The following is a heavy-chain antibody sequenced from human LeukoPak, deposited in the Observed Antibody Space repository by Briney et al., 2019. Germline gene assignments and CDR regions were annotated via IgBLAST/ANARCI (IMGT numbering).Heavy chain of an antibody. CDR3: ARAGMVGRDRYYYYGMDV. CDR2: IYYSGST. CDR1: GGSISSGDYY. Sequence: TSETLSLTCTVSGGSISSGDYYWSWIRQPPGKGLEWIGYIYYSGSTYYNPSLKSRVTISVDTSKNQFSLKLSSVTAADTAVYYCARAGMVGRDRYYYYGMDVWGQGTTVTVSS. D-gene: IGHD2-15*01. V-gene: IGHV4-30-4*01. J-gene: IGHJ6*02.